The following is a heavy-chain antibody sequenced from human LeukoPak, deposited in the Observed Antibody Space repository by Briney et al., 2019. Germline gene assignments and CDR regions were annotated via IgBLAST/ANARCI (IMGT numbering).Heavy chain of an antibody. CDR1: GYIFTDYY. Sequence: GASVKVSCKASGYIFTDYYMHWVRQAPGQELGWMGRINPNSGGTNYAQKFQGRVTITADESTSTAYMELSSLRSEDTAVYYCAIWGSSSSEPVDYWGQGTLVTVSS. CDR2: INPNSGGT. J-gene: IGHJ4*02. CDR3: AIWGSSSSEPVDY. V-gene: IGHV1/OR15-1*04. D-gene: IGHD6-6*01.